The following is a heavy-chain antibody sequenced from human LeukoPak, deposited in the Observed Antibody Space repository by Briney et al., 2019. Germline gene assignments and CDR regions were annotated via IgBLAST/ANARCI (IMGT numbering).Heavy chain of an antibody. V-gene: IGHV3-74*01. J-gene: IGHJ4*02. Sequence: GGSLRLSCAASGFTFSSYWMHWVRQAPGKGLVWVSRINSDGSSTSYADSVKGRFTIPRDNAKNTLYLQMNSLRAEDTAVYYCARDFAYYDILTGFGEYYFDYWGQGTLVTVSS. CDR2: INSDGSST. D-gene: IGHD3-9*01. CDR1: GFTFSSYW. CDR3: ARDFAYYDILTGFGEYYFDY.